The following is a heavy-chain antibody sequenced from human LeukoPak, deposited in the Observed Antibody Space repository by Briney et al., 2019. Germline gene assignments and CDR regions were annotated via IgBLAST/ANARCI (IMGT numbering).Heavy chain of an antibody. Sequence: PGGSLRLSCAASGFTFSSYGMHWVRQAPGKGLEWVANIKQDGSGKYYVDSVKGRFTISRDNAKNSLYLQVHSLRVEDTAVYYCARQVAPLYYFDYWGQGTLVTVSS. CDR1: GFTFSSYG. V-gene: IGHV3-7*01. D-gene: IGHD2-15*01. CDR3: ARQVAPLYYFDY. CDR2: IKQDGSGK. J-gene: IGHJ4*02.